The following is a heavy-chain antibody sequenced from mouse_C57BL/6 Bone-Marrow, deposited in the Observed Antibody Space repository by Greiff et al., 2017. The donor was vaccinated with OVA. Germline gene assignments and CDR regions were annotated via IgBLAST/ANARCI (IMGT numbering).Heavy chain of an antibody. CDR1: GFTFSDYY. J-gene: IGHJ1*03. CDR3: ARQDYDGSSHWYFDV. V-gene: IGHV5-12*01. Sequence: EVQRVESGGGLVQPGGSLKLSCAASGFTFSDYYMYWVRQTPEKRLEWVAYISNGGGSTYYPDTVKGRFTISRDNAKNTLYLQMSRLKSEDTALYYCARQDYDGSSHWYFDVWGTGTTVTVSS. CDR2: ISNGGGST. D-gene: IGHD1-1*01.